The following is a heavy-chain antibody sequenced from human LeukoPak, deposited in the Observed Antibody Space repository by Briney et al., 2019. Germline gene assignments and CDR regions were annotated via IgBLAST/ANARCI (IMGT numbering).Heavy chain of an antibody. J-gene: IGHJ2*01. CDR3: AKDLYCSSTSCYENWYFDL. CDR2: IRYDGSNK. D-gene: IGHD2-2*01. V-gene: IGHV3-30*02. Sequence: GGSLRLSCAASGFTFSSYGMHWVRQAPGKGLEWVAFIRYDGSNKYYADSVKGRFTISRDNSKNTLYLQMNSLRAEDTAVYYCAKDLYCSSTSCYENWYFDLWGRGTLVTVSS. CDR1: GFTFSSYG.